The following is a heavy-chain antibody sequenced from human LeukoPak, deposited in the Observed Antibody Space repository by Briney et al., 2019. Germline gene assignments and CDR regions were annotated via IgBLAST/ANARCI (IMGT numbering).Heavy chain of an antibody. CDR2: ISSDGETI. D-gene: IGHD3-22*01. V-gene: IGHV3-48*03. CDR1: GFIFSSYD. CDR3: ARSREKYYYDSSGPNVGY. Sequence: GGSLRLSCAASGFIFSSYDMHWVRQAPGKGLEWVSYISSDGETIYYADSLKGRFTIPRDNDKNSLHLQMISLRAEDTAVYYCARSREKYYYDSSGPNVGYWGQGTLVTVSS. J-gene: IGHJ4*02.